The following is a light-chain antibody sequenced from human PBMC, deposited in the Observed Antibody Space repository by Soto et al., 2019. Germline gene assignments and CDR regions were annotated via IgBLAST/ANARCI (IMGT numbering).Light chain of an antibody. V-gene: IGKV3-11*01. CDR2: DAS. Sequence: EIVLTQSPATLSLSPGERATLSCRASQSVSSYLAWYQQKPGQAPRLLMYDASNRATGIPARFSGSGSETDFTLTISSLEPEDFAVYYCQQRSDWPLTFGQGTRLEIK. CDR3: QQRSDWPLT. J-gene: IGKJ5*01. CDR1: QSVSSY.